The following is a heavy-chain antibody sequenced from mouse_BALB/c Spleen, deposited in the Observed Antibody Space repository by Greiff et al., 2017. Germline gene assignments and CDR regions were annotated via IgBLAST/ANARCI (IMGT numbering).Heavy chain of an antibody. Sequence: VQLQQSGAELARPGASVKLSCKASGYTFTDYYINWVKQRTGQGLEWIGEIYPGSGNTYYNEKFKGKATLTADKSSSTAYMQLSSLTSEDSAVYFCARFPYYYGSSYGYYAMDYWGQGTSVTVSS. J-gene: IGHJ4*01. V-gene: IGHV1-77*01. D-gene: IGHD1-1*01. CDR1: GYTFTDYY. CDR2: IYPGSGNT. CDR3: ARFPYYYGSSYGYYAMDY.